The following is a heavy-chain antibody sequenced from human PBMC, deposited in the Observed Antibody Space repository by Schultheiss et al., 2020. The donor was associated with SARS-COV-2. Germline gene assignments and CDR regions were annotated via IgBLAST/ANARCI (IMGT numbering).Heavy chain of an antibody. CDR2: VSSSGNTI. J-gene: IGHJ4*02. Sequence: GGSLRLSCAASRFTFSSYEMNWIRQAPGKGLEWVSYVSSSGNTIHYAESVKGRSTMSRDNAKNSVYLEVDNLRAEDTAIYYCVREFRRTWLDYWGQGTLVTVSS. V-gene: IGHV3-48*03. CDR3: VREFRRTWLDY. CDR1: RFTFSSYE. D-gene: IGHD3-22*01.